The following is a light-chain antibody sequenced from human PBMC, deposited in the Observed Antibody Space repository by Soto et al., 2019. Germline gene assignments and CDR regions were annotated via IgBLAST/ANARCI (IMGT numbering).Light chain of an antibody. CDR3: SSKTSSVTVA. CDR1: NRDVGAYKY. V-gene: IGLV2-14*01. CDR2: EVS. Sequence: QSALNQPASVSGSPGQSITISCTGTNRDVGAYKYVSWYQHHPGTAPKLILYEVSNRPSGVSDRFSGSKSGNTASLTISGLQAADEADYYCSSKTSSVTVAFGGGTKLTVL. J-gene: IGLJ2*01.